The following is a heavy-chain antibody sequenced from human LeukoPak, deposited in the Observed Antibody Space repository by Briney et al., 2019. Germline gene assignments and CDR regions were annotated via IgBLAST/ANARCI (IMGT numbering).Heavy chain of an antibody. Sequence: PEGSLRLSCAASGFTFSSYAMSWVRQAPGKGLEWVSAISGSGGSTYYADSVKGRFTISRDNSKNTLYLQMNSLRAEDTAVYYCAKAHYDFWSGYYTVASVVPYYFDYWGQGTLVTVSS. J-gene: IGHJ4*02. CDR3: AKAHYDFWSGYYTVASVVPYYFDY. CDR1: GFTFSSYA. V-gene: IGHV3-23*01. D-gene: IGHD3-3*01. CDR2: ISGSGGST.